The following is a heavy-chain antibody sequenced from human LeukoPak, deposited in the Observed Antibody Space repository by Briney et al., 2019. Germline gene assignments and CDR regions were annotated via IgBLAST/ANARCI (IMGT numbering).Heavy chain of an antibody. Sequence: TGGSLRLSCAASGFTFSSYGMSWVRQAPGKGLEWVSAISGSGGSTYYADSVRGRFTISRDNSKNTLYLQMNSLRAEDTAVYYCAKGDCSSTNCYPDYWGQGTLITVSS. CDR2: ISGSGGST. CDR1: GFTFSSYG. CDR3: AKGDCSSTNCYPDY. V-gene: IGHV3-23*01. D-gene: IGHD2-2*01. J-gene: IGHJ4*02.